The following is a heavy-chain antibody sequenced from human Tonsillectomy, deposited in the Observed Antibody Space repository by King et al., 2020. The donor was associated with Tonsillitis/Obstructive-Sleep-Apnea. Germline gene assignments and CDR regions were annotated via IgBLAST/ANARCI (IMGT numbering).Heavy chain of an antibody. V-gene: IGHV1-18*01. CDR3: ARDRTPYYYDSSGYHDAFDI. D-gene: IGHD3-22*01. Sequence: VQLGESGAEVKKPGASVKVSCKASGYTFTSYGISWVRQAPGQGLEWMGGISAYNGNTNNVQKLQVRVTMTTDTSTSQAYMELRSLRSDDTAVYYCARDRTPYYYDSSGYHDAFDIWGQGTMVTVSS. J-gene: IGHJ3*02. CDR2: ISAYNGNT. CDR1: GYTFTSYG.